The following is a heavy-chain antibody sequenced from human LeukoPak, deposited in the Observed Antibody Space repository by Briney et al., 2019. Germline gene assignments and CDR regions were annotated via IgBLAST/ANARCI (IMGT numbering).Heavy chain of an antibody. D-gene: IGHD3-16*02. CDR3: ARATLKRSEDYVWGSYRPPFDY. Sequence: PGGSLRLSCAASGFTFSSYAMHWVRQAPGKGLEWVAVISYDGSNKYYADSVKGRFTISRDNSKNTLYLQMNSLRAEDTAVYYCARATLKRSEDYVWGSYRPPFDYWGQGTLVTVSS. CDR1: GFTFSSYA. V-gene: IGHV3-30-3*01. CDR2: ISYDGSNK. J-gene: IGHJ4*02.